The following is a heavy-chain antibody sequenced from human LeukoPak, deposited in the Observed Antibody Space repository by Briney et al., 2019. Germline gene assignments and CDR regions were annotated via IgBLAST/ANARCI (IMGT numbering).Heavy chain of an antibody. D-gene: IGHD3-3*01. V-gene: IGHV3-48*01. CDR3: ARSSSTNFWSGNKYYFGY. CDR2: ISSSSSTI. Sequence: GGSLRLSCAASGFTFSSYNMNWVRQAPGKGLEWVSYISSSSSTIYYADSVRGRFTISRDNAKNSLDLQMNSLRAEDTAVYYCARSSSTNFWSGNKYYFGYWGQGTLVTVSS. CDR1: GFTFSSYN. J-gene: IGHJ4*02.